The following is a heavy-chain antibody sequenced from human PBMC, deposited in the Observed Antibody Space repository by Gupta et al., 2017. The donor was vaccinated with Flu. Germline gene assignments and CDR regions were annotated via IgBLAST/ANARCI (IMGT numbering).Heavy chain of an antibody. CDR2: ISGSGGST. CDR1: GFTFSSYA. D-gene: IGHD6-19*01. J-gene: IGHJ4*02. CDR3: AKDKGIAVAATVFDY. Sequence: EVQLLASGGGLVQPGGSLRLSCAASGFTFSSYAMSWVRQAPGKGLEWVSAISGSGGSTYYADSVKGRCTISRDNSKNTLYLQMNSLRAEDTVVYYCAKDKGIAVAATVFDYWGQGTLVTVSS. V-gene: IGHV3-23*01.